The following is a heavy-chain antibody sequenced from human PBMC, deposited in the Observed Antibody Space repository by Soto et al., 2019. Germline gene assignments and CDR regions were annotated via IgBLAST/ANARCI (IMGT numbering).Heavy chain of an antibody. V-gene: IGHV1-18*01. CDR1: GYTFTTYG. CDR3: TRDIQSRYFDH. D-gene: IGHD3-16*02. J-gene: IGHJ4*02. CDR2: ISASNGNT. Sequence: ASVKVSCKASGYTFTTYGIAWVRQAPGQGLEWMGWISASNGNTNYAQKLQGRVTMTTDTSTNTAYMELSSLRAEDTAVYYCTRDIQSRYFDHWGQGTLVTVSS.